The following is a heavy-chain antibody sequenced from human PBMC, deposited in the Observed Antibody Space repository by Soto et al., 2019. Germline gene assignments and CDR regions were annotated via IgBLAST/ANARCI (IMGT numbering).Heavy chain of an antibody. CDR2: IYYSGST. CDR1: GGSISSYY. Sequence: PSETLSLTCTVSGGSISSYYWSWIRQPPGKGLEWIGYIYYSGSTNYNPSLKSRVTISVDTSKNQFSLKLSSVTAADTAVYYCARDRRLITMVRGVSLWFDPWGQGTLVTVS. D-gene: IGHD3-10*01. CDR3: ARDRRLITMVRGVSLWFDP. V-gene: IGHV4-59*12. J-gene: IGHJ5*02.